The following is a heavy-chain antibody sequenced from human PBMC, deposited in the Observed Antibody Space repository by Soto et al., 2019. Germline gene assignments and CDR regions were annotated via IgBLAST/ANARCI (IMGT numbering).Heavy chain of an antibody. J-gene: IGHJ6*02. CDR2: ISYDGSYK. CDR3: VRVQSKGAYTNYSGYHYYGMDV. CDR1: GFTFSTYA. V-gene: IGHV3-30*04. Sequence: QVHLVESGGGVVQPGRSLRLSCAASGFTFSTYAMHWVRQAPGKGLEWVAVISYDGSYKYYADSVKGRFTISRDNSKNMLYLQMNSLGAEDTAVYYCVRVQSKGAYTNYSGYHYYGMDVWGQGTKVTVSS. D-gene: IGHD4-4*01.